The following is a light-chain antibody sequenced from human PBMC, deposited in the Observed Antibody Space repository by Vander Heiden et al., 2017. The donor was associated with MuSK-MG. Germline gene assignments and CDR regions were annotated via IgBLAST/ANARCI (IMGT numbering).Light chain of an antibody. CDR2: DES. CDR1: QDISNY. CDR3: HQHDNVPQT. J-gene: IGKJ4*01. V-gene: IGKV1-33*01. Sequence: DIQMTQSPSSLSGSVGDRVTITCQASQDISNYLNWYQQKPGTAPKLLIYDESNLDTGVPSRLSGSGSGTEFTFSIISLQPEDLATYYSHQHDNVPQTFGGGTKVEIK.